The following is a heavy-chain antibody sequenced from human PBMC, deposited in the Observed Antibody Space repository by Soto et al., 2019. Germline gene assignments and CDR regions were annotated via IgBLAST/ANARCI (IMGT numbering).Heavy chain of an antibody. CDR1: GFTFSSYA. V-gene: IGHV3-23*01. D-gene: IGHD1-26*01. J-gene: IGHJ4*02. CDR3: AKDRGSYFASFDY. CDR2: ISGSGGST. Sequence: PVGSLRLSCAASGFTFSSYAMSWVRQAPGKGLEWVSAISGSGGSTYYADSVKGRFTISRDNSKNTLYLQMNSLRAEDTAVYYCAKDRGSYFASFDYWGQGTLVTVSS.